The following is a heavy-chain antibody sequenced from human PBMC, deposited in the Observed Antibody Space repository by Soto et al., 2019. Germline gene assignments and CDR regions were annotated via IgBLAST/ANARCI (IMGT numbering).Heavy chain of an antibody. CDR1: GYTFTSFD. J-gene: IGHJ6*03. CDR3: ARAPFTMFTYLDV. CDR2: MNPNSGNT. D-gene: IGHD3-10*02. V-gene: IGHV1-8*01. Sequence: QVQLVQSGAEVKKPGASVKVSCKASGYTFTSFDILWVRQAPGQGLEWMGWMNPNSGNTDYAQKFQGRVTMTRNTSIITASMELSSLRSEDTAVYYCARAPFTMFTYLDVWGKGTTVTVSS.